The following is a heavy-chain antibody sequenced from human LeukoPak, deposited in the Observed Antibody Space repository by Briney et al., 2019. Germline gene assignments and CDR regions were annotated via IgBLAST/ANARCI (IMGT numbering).Heavy chain of an antibody. CDR2: IYYSGST. CDR3: ARGAVAHDY. V-gene: IGHV4-59*11. CDR1: GGSISSHY. Sequence: SETLSLTCTVSGGSISSHYWSWIRQPPGKGLEWIGYIYYSGSTNYNPSLKSRVTISADTSKNQFSLKLSSVTAADTAVYYCARGAVAHDYWGQGTLVTVSS. D-gene: IGHD2-15*01. J-gene: IGHJ4*02.